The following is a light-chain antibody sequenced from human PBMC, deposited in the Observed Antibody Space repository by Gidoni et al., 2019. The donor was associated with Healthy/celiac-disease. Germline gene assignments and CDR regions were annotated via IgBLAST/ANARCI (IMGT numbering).Light chain of an antibody. CDR2: DAS. J-gene: IGKJ3*01. CDR1: QSVSSY. CDR3: QQRSNWPGT. V-gene: IGKV3-11*01. Sequence: ELVLTQSPATLSLSPGERATLSCRASQSVSSYLAWYQQKPGQAPRILIYDASNRATGIPARFSGSGSGTDFTLTISSLEPEDFAVYYCQQRSNWPGTFGPGTKVDIK.